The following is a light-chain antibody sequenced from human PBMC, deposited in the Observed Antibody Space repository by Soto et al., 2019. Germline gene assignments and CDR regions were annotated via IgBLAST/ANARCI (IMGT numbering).Light chain of an antibody. CDR1: QTVIRN. J-gene: IGKJ1*01. Sequence: EIVMTQSPVTLSVSPGERATLSCRASQTVIRNLAWYQQKPGQAPRLHIYGASNRATGISDRFSGSGSGTDFTLSLCRREPEDFAVYYCQQYGSSGTCGQGTKVDI. V-gene: IGKV3-20*01. CDR3: QQYGSSGT. CDR2: GAS.